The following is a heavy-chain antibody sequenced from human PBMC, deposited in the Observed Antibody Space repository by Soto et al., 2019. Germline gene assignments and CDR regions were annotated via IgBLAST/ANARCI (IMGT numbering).Heavy chain of an antibody. Sequence: ASVKVSCKASGYTFSTYGINWVRQAPGQGPEGMGWISAYNGNTNYAQKFQGRVTMTTDTPTSTAYLELRRLRSEDSAVYYCARARGAARPGWLDTWGPGTMVTVSS. V-gene: IGHV1-18*04. CDR3: ARARGAARPGWLDT. CDR2: ISAYNGNT. CDR1: GYTFSTYG. D-gene: IGHD6-19*01. J-gene: IGHJ4*02.